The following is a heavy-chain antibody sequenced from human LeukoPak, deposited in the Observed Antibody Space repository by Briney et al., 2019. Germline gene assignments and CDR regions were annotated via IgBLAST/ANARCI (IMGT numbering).Heavy chain of an antibody. D-gene: IGHD3-3*01. CDR1: GGSISSYY. CDR2: IYTSGIT. J-gene: IGHJ6*03. CDR3: ARASRGENDRLEWFPDYYYYMDV. V-gene: IGHV4-4*07. Sequence: SETLSLTCTDSGGSISSYYWSWLRQPAGKGLEWIARIYTSGITNYNPSLKSRVTMSVDTSKNQFSLKLSSVTAADTAVYYCARASRGENDRLEWFPDYYYYMDVWGKGTTVTVSS.